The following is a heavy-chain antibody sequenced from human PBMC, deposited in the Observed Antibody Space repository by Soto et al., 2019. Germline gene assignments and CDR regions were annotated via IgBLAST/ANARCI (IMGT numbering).Heavy chain of an antibody. CDR1: GYTFTSYA. D-gene: IGHD1-26*01. J-gene: IGHJ6*02. CDR2: INAGNGNT. CDR3: ARVMKIVGATTKRSADYYYGMDV. Sequence: QVQLVQSGAEVKKPGASVKVSCKASGYTFTSYAMHWVRQAPGQRLEWMGWINAGNGNTKYSQKFQGRVTITRDTSASTAYMELSSLRSEDTAVYYCARVMKIVGATTKRSADYYYGMDVWGQGTTVTVSS. V-gene: IGHV1-3*01.